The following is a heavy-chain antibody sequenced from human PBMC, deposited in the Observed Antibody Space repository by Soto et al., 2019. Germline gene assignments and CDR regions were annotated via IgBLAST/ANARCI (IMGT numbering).Heavy chain of an antibody. V-gene: IGHV2-5*02. D-gene: IGHD3-9*01. CDR3: AHRRSYYDILTGYLGSRYYFDY. J-gene: IGHJ4*02. CDR1: GFSLSTSGVG. Sequence: QITLKESGPTLVKPTQTLTLTCTFSGFSLSTSGVGVGWIRQPPGKALEWLALIHWDDDKRYSPSLKSRLTITKDTSKNQVVLTMTNMDPVDTATYYCAHRRSYYDILTGYLGSRYYFDYWGQGTLVTVSS. CDR2: IHWDDDK.